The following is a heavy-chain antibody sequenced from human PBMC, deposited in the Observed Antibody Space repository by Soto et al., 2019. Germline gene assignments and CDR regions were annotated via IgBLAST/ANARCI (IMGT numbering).Heavy chain of an antibody. V-gene: IGHV3-23*01. CDR2: INNSGGST. Sequence: PGGSLRLSCAASGFTFRSFTMAWVRQAPGKGLEWVSTINNSGGSTYYADSVKGRFTISRDNSKNTLYLEMNSLGAEDTAVYFCAKEPEMPGRGLDYWGQGTLVTVSS. CDR1: GFTFRSFT. CDR3: AKEPEMPGRGLDY. D-gene: IGHD2-2*01. J-gene: IGHJ4*02.